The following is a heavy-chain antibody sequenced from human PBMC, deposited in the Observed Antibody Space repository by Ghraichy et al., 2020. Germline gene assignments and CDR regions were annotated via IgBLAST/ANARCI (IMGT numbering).Heavy chain of an antibody. CDR2: IRYSGSSI. J-gene: IGHJ3*02. D-gene: IGHD3-22*01. V-gene: IGHV3-23*01. Sequence: GESLNISCAASGFTSRSYAMRWLRPPPGKGLEWVSSIRYSGSSIYYTDFVKGRFTISRDNSKNTLYLQMNSLRAEDTAVYYCAKDRDYYDSSGYYFNAFDIWGQGTMVTVSS. CDR3: AKDRDYYDSSGYYFNAFDI. CDR1: GFTSRSYA.